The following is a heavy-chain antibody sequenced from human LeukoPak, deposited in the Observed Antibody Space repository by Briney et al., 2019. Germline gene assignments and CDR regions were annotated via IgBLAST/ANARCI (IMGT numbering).Heavy chain of an antibody. CDR3: ARHGSSSWLPDFDY. CDR1: GGSFSGYY. Sequence: SETLSLTCAVYGGSFSGYYWGWIRQPPGKGLEWIGEINHSGSTNYNPSLKSRVTISVDTSKNQFSLKLSSVTAADTAVYYCARHGSSSWLPDFDYWGQGTLVTVSS. CDR2: INHSGST. J-gene: IGHJ4*02. D-gene: IGHD6-13*01. V-gene: IGHV4-34*01.